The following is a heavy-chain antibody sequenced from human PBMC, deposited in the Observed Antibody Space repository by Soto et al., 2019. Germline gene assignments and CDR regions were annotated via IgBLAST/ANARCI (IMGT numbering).Heavy chain of an antibody. CDR2: INAGNDNI. D-gene: IGHD2-15*01. Sequence: QVQLVQSGAEVKKPGASVKVSCKASGYTFTRYPMYWVRQAPGQRLECMGWINAGNDNIKYSQNFQGRVTITSDTSATTAYMELSSLTSEDTAIYYCAIFGGSVSGWGQGTLVTVSS. V-gene: IGHV1-3*01. J-gene: IGHJ4*02. CDR3: AIFGGSVSG. CDR1: GYTFTRYP.